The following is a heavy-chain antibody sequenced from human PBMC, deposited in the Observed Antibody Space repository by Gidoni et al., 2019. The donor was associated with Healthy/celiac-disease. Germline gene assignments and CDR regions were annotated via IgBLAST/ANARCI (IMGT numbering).Heavy chain of an antibody. CDR2: IYYSGST. CDR1: GGSISSSSYY. Sequence: QLQLQESGPGLVKPSETLSLTCTVTGGSISSSSYYWGWIRQPPGKGVVWIGSIYYSGSTYSNPSLKSRVTISVDTSKNQFSLKLSSVTAADTAVYYCARRGFTMIVVVTNDWYFDLWGRGTLVTVSS. D-gene: IGHD3-22*01. V-gene: IGHV4-39*01. CDR3: ARRGFTMIVVVTNDWYFDL. J-gene: IGHJ2*01.